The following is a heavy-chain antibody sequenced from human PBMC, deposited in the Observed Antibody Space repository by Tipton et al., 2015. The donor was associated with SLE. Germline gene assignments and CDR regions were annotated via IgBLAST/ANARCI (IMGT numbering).Heavy chain of an antibody. CDR3: VCGTGVHYFHYMDV. J-gene: IGHJ6*03. CDR1: GFTFSTYG. CDR2: IRGSDGIDGTT. Sequence: SLRLSCVASGFTFSTYGMRWVRQSPGKGLAWVSSIRGSDGIDGTTYYADSVKGRFTISRDNSKNTVYLQMNSVRVEDTAIYYCVCGTGVHYFHYMDVWGKGTTVTVSS. V-gene: IGHV3-23*01. D-gene: IGHD1-14*01.